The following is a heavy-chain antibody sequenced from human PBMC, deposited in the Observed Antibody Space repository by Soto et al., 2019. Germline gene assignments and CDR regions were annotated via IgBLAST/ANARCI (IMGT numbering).Heavy chain of an antibody. D-gene: IGHD3-22*01. Sequence: SVKVSCKASGGTFSSYAISWVRQAPGQGLEWMGGIIPIFGTANYAQKFQGRVTITADKSTSTAYMELSSLRSEDTAAYYCASTDPNYYDSSGPLDYWGQGTLVTVS. CDR2: IIPIFGTA. J-gene: IGHJ4*02. CDR3: ASTDPNYYDSSGPLDY. CDR1: GGTFSSYA. V-gene: IGHV1-69*06.